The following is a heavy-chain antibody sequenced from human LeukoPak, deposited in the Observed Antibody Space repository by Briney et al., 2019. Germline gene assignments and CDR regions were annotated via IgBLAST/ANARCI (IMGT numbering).Heavy chain of an antibody. Sequence: PSETLSLTCTVSGGSMSSSTYYWGWIRQPPGKGLEWIGSISYSGSTYYNPSLKGRVTLSVDTSKNQFSLKVNSVTAADTAVYYCGRSFDAKSVGYWGQGTLVTVSS. CDR1: GGSMSSSTYY. D-gene: IGHD2-8*01. J-gene: IGHJ4*02. CDR3: GRSFDAKSVGY. CDR2: ISYSGST. V-gene: IGHV4-39*01.